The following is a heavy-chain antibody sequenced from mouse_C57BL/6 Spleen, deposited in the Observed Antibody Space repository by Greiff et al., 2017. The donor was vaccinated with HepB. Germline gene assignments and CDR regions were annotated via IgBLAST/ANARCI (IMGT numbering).Heavy chain of an antibody. CDR2: ISSGSSTI. V-gene: IGHV5-17*01. D-gene: IGHD1-2*01. J-gene: IGHJ3*01. CDR1: GFTFSDYG. CDR3: ARETARPFAY. Sequence: EVKLMESGGGLVKPGGSLKLSCAASGFTFSDYGMHWVRQAPEKGLEWVAYISSGSSTIYYADTVKGRFTISRDNAKNTLFLQMTSLRSEDTAMYYCARETARPFAYWGQGTLVTVSA.